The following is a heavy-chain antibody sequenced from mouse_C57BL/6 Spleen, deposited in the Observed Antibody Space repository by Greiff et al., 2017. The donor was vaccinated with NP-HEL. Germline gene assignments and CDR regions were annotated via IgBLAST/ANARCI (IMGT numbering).Heavy chain of an antibody. CDR3: ARERGAGTRYCDV. J-gene: IGHJ1*03. Sequence: MLVESERGLAPPFISLPLSFPSSFFTFIYYYISFFLHFPEKGLEWVANINYDGSSTYYLDSLKSRFIISRDNAKNILYLQMSSLKSEDTATYDCARERGAGTRYCDVWGTGTTVTVSS. CDR1: FFTFIYYY. V-gene: IGHV5-16*01. CDR2: INYDGSST. D-gene: IGHD4-1*01.